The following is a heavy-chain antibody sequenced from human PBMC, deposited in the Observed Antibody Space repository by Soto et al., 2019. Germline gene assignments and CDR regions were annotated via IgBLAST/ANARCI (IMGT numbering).Heavy chain of an antibody. CDR3: ARAAVAGIDAFDI. J-gene: IGHJ3*02. D-gene: IGHD6-19*01. CDR1: GGTFSSYA. V-gene: IGHV1-69*13. CDR2: IIPIFGTA. Sequence: SVKVSCKASGGTFSSYAISWVRQAHGQGLEWMGGIIPIFGTANYAQKFQGRVTITADESTSTAYMELSSLRSEDTAVYYCARAAVAGIDAFDIWGQGTMVTVSS.